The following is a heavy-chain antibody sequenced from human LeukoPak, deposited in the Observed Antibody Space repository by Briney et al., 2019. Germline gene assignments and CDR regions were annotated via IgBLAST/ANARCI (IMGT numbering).Heavy chain of an antibody. D-gene: IGHD5-24*01. CDR3: ARDPSEMATDDY. CDR1: GYTFTSYD. J-gene: IGHJ4*02. V-gene: IGHV1-8*01. CDR2: MNPNSGNT. Sequence: ASVKVSCKASGYTFTSYDINWVRQATGQGLEWMGWMNPNSGNTGYAQKFQGRVTMTRDTSISTAYMELSRLRSDDTAVYYCARDPSEMATDDYWGQGTLVTVSS.